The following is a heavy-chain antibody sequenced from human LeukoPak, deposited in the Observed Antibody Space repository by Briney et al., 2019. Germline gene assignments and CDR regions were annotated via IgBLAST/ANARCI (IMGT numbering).Heavy chain of an antibody. J-gene: IGHJ6*03. D-gene: IGHD1-1*01. CDR3: ARGRVSSSTWYSTYYYYFYMDV. Sequence: ADPLSLPCTVSGYSISSGYYWGWMRQPPGTGLEWIGHVDHTGGANFSPSLNGRVSISRDTSKNLFSLRLRSVTAADTAVYFCARGRVSSSTWYSTYYYYFYMDVWGKGTTVTVPS. CDR1: GYSISSGYY. CDR2: VDHTGGA. V-gene: IGHV4-38-2*02.